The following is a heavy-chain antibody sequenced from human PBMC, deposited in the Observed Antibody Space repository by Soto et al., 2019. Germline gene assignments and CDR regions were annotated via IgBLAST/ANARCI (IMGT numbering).Heavy chain of an antibody. D-gene: IGHD6-13*01. CDR1: EFTFSSYA. Sequence: QVQLVESGGGVVQPGRSLRLSCAASEFTFSSYAVHWVRQAPGKGLEWVAAMSYDGSKKYYADSVKGRFTMSRDNSKNTLFLQMDSLRAEDTAVYYCARPRYSNSPGVYYYYAMDVWGQGTTVTVSS. CDR3: ARPRYSNSPGVYYYYAMDV. CDR2: MSYDGSKK. V-gene: IGHV3-30-3*01. J-gene: IGHJ6*02.